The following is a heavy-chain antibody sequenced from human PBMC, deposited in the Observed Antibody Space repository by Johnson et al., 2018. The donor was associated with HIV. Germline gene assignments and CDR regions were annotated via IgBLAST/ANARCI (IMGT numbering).Heavy chain of an antibody. V-gene: IGHV3-7*05. CDR2: IKQEGTEK. D-gene: IGHD1-14*01. CDR3: VRDPERITYHGAFDI. J-gene: IGHJ3*02. CDR1: GCAFSTYG. Sequence: VQLVESGGGVVQPGRSLRLSCAASGCAFSTYGMHWVRQGPGKGLEWVANIKQEGTEKHYVDSVKGRFTISRDNAKKSLYLQMNSLRAEDTALYYCVRDPERITYHGAFDIWGQGTMVTVSS.